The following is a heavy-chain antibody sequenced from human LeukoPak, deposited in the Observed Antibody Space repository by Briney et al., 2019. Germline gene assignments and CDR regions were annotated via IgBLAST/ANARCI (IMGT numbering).Heavy chain of an antibody. CDR2: IYNSGYT. D-gene: IGHD1-26*01. Sequence: SQTLSLTCTVSGGSISSDNYYWSWIRQPAGKGLEWIGRIYNSGYTNYNPSLKSRVTISVDTSKNEFSLKLSSVTAADTAVYYCARSRGLVGAVDLSTLDYWGQGILVTVSS. J-gene: IGHJ4*02. CDR3: ARSRGLVGAVDLSTLDY. V-gene: IGHV4-61*02. CDR1: GGSISSDNYY.